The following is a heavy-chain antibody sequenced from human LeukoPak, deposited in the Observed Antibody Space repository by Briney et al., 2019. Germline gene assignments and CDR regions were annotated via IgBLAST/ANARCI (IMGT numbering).Heavy chain of an antibody. J-gene: IGHJ5*02. V-gene: IGHV1-18*01. Sequence: ASVKVSCKASGYTFTSYGIRWVRPAPGQGLEWMGWISAYNGNTNYAQKLQGRVTMTTDTSTSTAYMELRSLRSDDTAVYYCARDLGAPGLFDPWGQGTLVTVSP. CDR3: ARDLGAPGLFDP. CDR2: ISAYNGNT. CDR1: GYTFTSYG. D-gene: IGHD3-16*01.